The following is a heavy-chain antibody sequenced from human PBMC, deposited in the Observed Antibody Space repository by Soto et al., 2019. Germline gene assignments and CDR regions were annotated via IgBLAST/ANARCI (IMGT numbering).Heavy chain of an antibody. V-gene: IGHV4-30-4*01. D-gene: IGHD3-22*01. J-gene: IGHJ3*02. CDR3: ARNYDSSGYYTVGAFDI. CDR1: GGSISSGDYY. CDR2: IYYSGST. Sequence: PSETLSLTCTVSGGSISSGDYYWSWIRQPPGKGLEWIGYIYYSGSTYYNPSLKSRVTISVDTSKNQFSLRLSSVTAADTAVYYCARNYDSSGYYTVGAFDIWGQGTMVTVSS.